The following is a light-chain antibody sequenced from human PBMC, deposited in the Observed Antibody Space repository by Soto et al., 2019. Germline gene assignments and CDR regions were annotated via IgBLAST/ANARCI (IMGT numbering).Light chain of an antibody. CDR3: QQRSHWPRNT. CDR1: QTVSRH. Sequence: EIVLPQSPATVSLSPGERATLSCRTSQTVSRHLAWYPQKPGQAPRLLIYDISNRDTGIPARFSGSGSGTDFTLTISSLEPEDSAVYYCQQRSHWPRNTFGQGTKLECK. V-gene: IGKV3-11*01. J-gene: IGKJ2*01. CDR2: DIS.